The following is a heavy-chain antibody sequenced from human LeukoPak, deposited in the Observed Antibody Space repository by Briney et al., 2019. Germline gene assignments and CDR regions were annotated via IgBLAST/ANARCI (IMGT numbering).Heavy chain of an antibody. Sequence: PGGSLRLSCAVSGFVLSDYGMHWVRQAPGKGLEWVAFVRNDGSNEYYVGSVKGRFTISRDKSKNTLYLQMNSLRAEDTAVYSCAKESDRCYHSEGPKNWGLGTLVTVSS. D-gene: IGHD5-12*01. CDR1: GFVLSDYG. J-gene: IGHJ4*02. V-gene: IGHV3-30*02. CDR2: VRNDGSNE. CDR3: AKESDRCYHSEGPKN.